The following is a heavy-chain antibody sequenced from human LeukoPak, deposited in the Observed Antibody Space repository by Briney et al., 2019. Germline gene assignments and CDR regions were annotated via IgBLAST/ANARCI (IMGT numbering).Heavy chain of an antibody. CDR2: INPNSGGT. CDR3: ARVRSLFYFDY. J-gene: IGHJ4*02. D-gene: IGHD2-21*01. V-gene: IGHV1-2*02. CDR1: GYKFTDYY. Sequence: GASVKVSCRASGYKFTDYYMHWVRQAPGQGLEWMGWINPNSGGTKYALKFQGRVTMTRDTSINTAYMELNWLRSDDRAVYFCARVRSLFYFDYWGQGTLATVSS.